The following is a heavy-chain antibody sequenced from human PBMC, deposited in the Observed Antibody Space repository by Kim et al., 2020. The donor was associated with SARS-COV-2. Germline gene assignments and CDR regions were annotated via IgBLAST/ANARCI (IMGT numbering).Heavy chain of an antibody. V-gene: IGHV4-59*01. CDR2: IYYSGST. J-gene: IGHJ6*02. D-gene: IGHD3-3*01. Sequence: SETLSLTCTVSGGSISSYYWSWIRQPPGKGLEWIGYIYYSGSTNYNPSLKSRVTISVDTSKNQFSLKLSSVTAADTAVYYCARVAYYDFWSGYDESGYYYGMDVWGQGTTVTVSS. CDR3: ARVAYYDFWSGYDESGYYYGMDV. CDR1: GGSISSYY.